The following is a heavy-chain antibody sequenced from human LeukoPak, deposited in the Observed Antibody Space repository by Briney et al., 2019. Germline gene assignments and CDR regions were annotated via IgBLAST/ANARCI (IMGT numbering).Heavy chain of an antibody. J-gene: IGHJ6*02. D-gene: IGHD2-2*01. V-gene: IGHV4-30-4*08. CDR2: ISYSGST. CDR3: ARGGVVPVTNEAYGMDV. CDR1: GGSIASRDYY. Sequence: PSQTLSLTCTVSGGSIASRDYYWSWIRQSPGKGLEWIGHISYSGSTSYNPSLKSRVTISVDTSKNQFSLKLSSVTAADTAVYYCARGGVVPVTNEAYGMDVWGQGTTVTVSS.